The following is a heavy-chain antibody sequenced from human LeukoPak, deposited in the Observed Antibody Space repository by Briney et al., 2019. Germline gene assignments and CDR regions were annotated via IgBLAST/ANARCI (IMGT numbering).Heavy chain of an antibody. V-gene: IGHV4-34*01. D-gene: IGHD5-12*01. CDR2: INHSGST. CDR3: ARGLDRDMVATTYFDY. J-gene: IGHJ4*02. CDR1: GGSFSGYY. Sequence: SETLSLTCAVYGGSFSGYYWSWIRQPPGKGLEWIGEINHSGSTNYNPSLKSRVTISVDTSKNQFSLKLSSVTAADTAVYYCARGLDRDMVATTYFDYWGQGTLVTVSS.